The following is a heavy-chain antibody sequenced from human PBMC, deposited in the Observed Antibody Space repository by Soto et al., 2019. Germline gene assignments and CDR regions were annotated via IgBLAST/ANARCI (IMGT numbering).Heavy chain of an antibody. CDR3: ARGLMKGGAEYLRWGLDAFDI. CDR1: GYTFTSYG. J-gene: IGHJ3*02. V-gene: IGHV1-18*01. D-gene: IGHD3-3*01. Sequence: QVQLVQSGAEVKKPGASVKVSCKASGYTFTSYGISWVRQAPGQGLEWMGWISAYNGNTNYAQKLQGRVTMTTDTSTSTAYMGLRSLRSDDTAVYYSARGLMKGGAEYLRWGLDAFDIRGQGTMVTVSS. CDR2: ISAYNGNT.